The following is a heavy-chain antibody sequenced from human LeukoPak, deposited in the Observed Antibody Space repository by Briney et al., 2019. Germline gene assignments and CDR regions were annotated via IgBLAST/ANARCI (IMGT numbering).Heavy chain of an antibody. D-gene: IGHD1-7*01. Sequence: GGSLRLSCAASGFTFSSYGMHWVRQAPGKGLEWVAVISYDGSNKYYADSVKGRFTISRDNSKNTLYLQMNSLRAEDTAVYYCAKDYEAGTLIYYYYYGMDVWGQGTTVTVSS. J-gene: IGHJ6*02. CDR3: AKDYEAGTLIYYYYYGMDV. V-gene: IGHV3-30*18. CDR2: ISYDGSNK. CDR1: GFTFSSYG.